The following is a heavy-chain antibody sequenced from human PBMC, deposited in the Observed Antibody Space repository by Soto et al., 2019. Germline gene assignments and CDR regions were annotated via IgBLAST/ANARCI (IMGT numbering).Heavy chain of an antibody. J-gene: IGHJ4*02. D-gene: IGHD2-21*02. CDR1: GFTLSSYA. CDR3: AKDRLATAYCGGDCYSVDYFDY. CDR2: ISGSGGST. V-gene: IGHV3-23*01. Sequence: GGSLRLSCAASGFTLSSYAMSWVRQAPGKGLEWVSAISGSGGSTYYADSVKGRFTISRDNSKNTLYLQMNSLRAEDTAVYYCAKDRLATAYCGGDCYSVDYFDYWGQGTLVTVSS.